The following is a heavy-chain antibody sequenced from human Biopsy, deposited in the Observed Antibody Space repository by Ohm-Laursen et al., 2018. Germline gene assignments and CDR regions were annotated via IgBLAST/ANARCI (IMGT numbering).Heavy chain of an antibody. Sequence: GTLSLTCIVSGGSISSDYWSWIRQTPGKGLEWIGYIYYSGSTNYNPSLKSRVTISVDTSKNQFSLRLNSVTAAGTAVYYCARATNSTGWPYYYFYGMDVWGQGTTVTVSS. D-gene: IGHD2/OR15-2a*01. J-gene: IGHJ6*02. CDR2: IYYSGST. V-gene: IGHV4-59*01. CDR3: ARATNSTGWPYYYFYGMDV. CDR1: GGSISSDY.